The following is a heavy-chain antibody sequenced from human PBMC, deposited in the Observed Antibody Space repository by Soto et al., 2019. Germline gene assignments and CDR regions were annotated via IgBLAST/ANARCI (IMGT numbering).Heavy chain of an antibody. Sequence: EVQLVESGGGLVQPGRSLRLSCAASGFTFDDYAMHWVRQAPGKGLEWVSGISWNSGSIGYADSVKGRFTISRDNAKNSLYLQMNSLRAEDTALYYCAKADCGVDCYSGFPHWGQGTLVTVSS. CDR2: ISWNSGSI. D-gene: IGHD2-21*01. V-gene: IGHV3-9*01. CDR1: GFTFDDYA. CDR3: AKADCGVDCYSGFPH. J-gene: IGHJ1*01.